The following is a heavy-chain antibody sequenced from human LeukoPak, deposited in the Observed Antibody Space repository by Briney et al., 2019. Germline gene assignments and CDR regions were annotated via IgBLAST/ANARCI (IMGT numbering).Heavy chain of an antibody. Sequence: ASVKVSCKASGGTFSSYGISWVRQAPGRGLEWMGWISAYNGNTNYAQKLQGRVTMTTDTSTSTAYMELRSLRSDDTAVYYCARDIDYSSGCHYWGQGTLVTVSS. CDR2: ISAYNGNT. J-gene: IGHJ4*02. V-gene: IGHV1-18*01. CDR3: ARDIDYSSGCHY. CDR1: GGTFSSYG. D-gene: IGHD6-19*01.